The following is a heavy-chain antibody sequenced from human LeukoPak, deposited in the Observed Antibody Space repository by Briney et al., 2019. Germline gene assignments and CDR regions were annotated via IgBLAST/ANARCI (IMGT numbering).Heavy chain of an antibody. D-gene: IGHD2/OR15-2a*01. CDR2: INHSGST. J-gene: IGHJ4*02. Sequence: SETLSLTCAVYGGSFSGYYWSWIRQPPGKGLEWIGEINHSGSTNYNPSLKSRVTISVDTSKNQFSLKLSSVTAADTAVYYCARGRHLVLANWGQGTLVTVSS. CDR3: ARGRHLVLAN. CDR1: GGSFSGYY. V-gene: IGHV4-34*01.